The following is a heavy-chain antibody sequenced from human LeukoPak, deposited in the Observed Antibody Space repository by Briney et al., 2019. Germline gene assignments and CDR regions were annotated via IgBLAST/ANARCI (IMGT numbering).Heavy chain of an antibody. CDR2: ISWNSGNI. J-gene: IGHJ1*01. CDR3: AKDVDSSGSVSGHFQH. V-gene: IGHV3-9*01. D-gene: IGHD3-22*01. Sequence: GGSLRLSCAASGFTFDDYAMHWVRQAPGKGLEWVSGISWNSGNIDYADSVKGRFTISRDNAKNSLYLQMNSLRAEDTALYYYAKDVDSSGSVSGHFQHWGQGTLVTVSS. CDR1: GFTFDDYA.